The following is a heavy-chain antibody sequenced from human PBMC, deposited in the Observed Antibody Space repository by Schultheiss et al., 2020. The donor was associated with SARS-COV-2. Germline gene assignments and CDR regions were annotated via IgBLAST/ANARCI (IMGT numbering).Heavy chain of an antibody. CDR1: GFTFSSYA. V-gene: IGHV3-23*01. CDR2: ISGSGGST. J-gene: IGHJ6*03. CDR3: AKDTAYYYGSGSRQTRYYYCYMDV. Sequence: GGSLRLSCAASGFTFSSYAMSWVRQAPGKGLEWVSAISGSGGSTYYADSVKGRFTISRDNSKNTLYLQMNSLRAEDTAVYYCAKDTAYYYGSGSRQTRYYYCYMDVWGKGTTVTASS. D-gene: IGHD3-10*01.